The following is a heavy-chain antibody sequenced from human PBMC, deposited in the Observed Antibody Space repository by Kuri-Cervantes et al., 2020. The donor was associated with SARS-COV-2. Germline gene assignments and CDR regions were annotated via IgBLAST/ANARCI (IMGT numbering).Heavy chain of an antibody. J-gene: IGHJ4*02. CDR2: ISNSSSYI. Sequence: GGSLRLSCATSGFSLSDYSMNWVRQAPGKGLEWVSSISNSSSYIYYAGSVKGRFTISRDNSKNTLYLQRNSLRAEDTAEYYCARVLWFGDPPDYWGQGTLVTVSS. CDR3: ARVLWFGDPPDY. D-gene: IGHD3-10*01. V-gene: IGHV3-21*01. CDR1: GFSLSDYS.